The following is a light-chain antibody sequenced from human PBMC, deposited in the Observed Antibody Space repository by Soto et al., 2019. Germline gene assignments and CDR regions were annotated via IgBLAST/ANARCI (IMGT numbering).Light chain of an antibody. V-gene: IGLV2-14*03. CDR3: SSYTDMNTQV. J-gene: IGLJ2*01. CDR2: DVN. Sequence: QSVLTQPASVSGFHGQPITISGTGTSSDVGKYNYVSWYQQNPGESPKLIIYDVNNRPSGISSRFSGSKSGNTGSLTVSGLQAEDEADYYCSSYTDMNTQVFCRGTKLTVL. CDR1: SSDVGKYNY.